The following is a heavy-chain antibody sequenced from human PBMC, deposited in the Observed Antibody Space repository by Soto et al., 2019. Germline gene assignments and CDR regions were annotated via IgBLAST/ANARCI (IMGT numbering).Heavy chain of an antibody. CDR1: GYTFTSYY. J-gene: IGHJ6*02. D-gene: IGHD3-3*02. CDR3: ARGSISSPSYYYGMDV. CDR2: INPSGGST. V-gene: IGHV1-46*01. Sequence: ASVKVSCKASGYTFTSYYMHWVRQAPGQGLEWMGIINPSGGSTSYAQKFQGRVTMTRDTSTSTVYMELSSLRSEDTAVYYCARGSISSPSYYYGMDVWGQGTTVTVSS.